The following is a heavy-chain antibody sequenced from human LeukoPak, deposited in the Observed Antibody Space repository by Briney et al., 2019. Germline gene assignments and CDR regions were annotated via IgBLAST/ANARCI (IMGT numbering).Heavy chain of an antibody. D-gene: IGHD3-10*01. CDR3: ARPRGSGSGSYYDF. J-gene: IGHJ4*02. CDR1: GFTFSTYW. Sequence: PGGSLRLFCAASGFTFSTYWMHWVRQAPGKGLVCVSRINSDGSNTNYADSVKGRFTISRDNAKNTLYLQMNRLRDEDTAVYYCARPRGSGSGSYYDFWGQGTLVTVSS. CDR2: INSDGSNT. V-gene: IGHV3-74*01.